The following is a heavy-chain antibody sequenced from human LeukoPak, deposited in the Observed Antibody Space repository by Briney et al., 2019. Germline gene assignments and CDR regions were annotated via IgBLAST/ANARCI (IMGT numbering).Heavy chain of an antibody. CDR1: GFAFSSYA. Sequence: GGSLRLSCAASGFAFSSYAMSWVRQAPGKGLEWVSAISGSGGSTYYADSVKGRFTISRDNSKNTLYLQMNSLGAEDTAVYYCAKDRASSGWYGAHDYWGQGTLVTVSS. CDR3: AKDRASSGWYGAHDY. CDR2: ISGSGGST. V-gene: IGHV3-23*01. D-gene: IGHD6-19*01. J-gene: IGHJ4*02.